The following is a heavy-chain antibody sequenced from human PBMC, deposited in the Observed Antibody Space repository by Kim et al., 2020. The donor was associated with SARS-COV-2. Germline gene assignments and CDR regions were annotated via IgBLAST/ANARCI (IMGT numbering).Heavy chain of an antibody. V-gene: IGHV3-23*01. Sequence: GGSLRLSCAASGFTFSSFGMSWVRQAPGKGLEWVAYSTVSGGTSFSDSVKGRFTISRDTSKRTMYLQMNSLRAEDTALYFCVKESGSSLRYIDGWGQGT. D-gene: IGHD1-26*01. CDR2: STVSGGT. CDR3: VKESGSSLRYIDG. CDR1: GFTFSSFG. J-gene: IGHJ4*02.